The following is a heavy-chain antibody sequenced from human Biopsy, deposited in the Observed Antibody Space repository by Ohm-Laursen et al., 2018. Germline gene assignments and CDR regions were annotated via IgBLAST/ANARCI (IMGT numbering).Heavy chain of an antibody. Sequence: SLRLSCAASGFTFSSHAMSWVRQAPGKGLECVSLINGSGGSTYYADLVKGRFTISRDNSKNTLYLQMNSLRAEDTAMHYCARDLYDFCGGCPFDPWGQGTLVTVSP. V-gene: IGHV3-23*01. J-gene: IGHJ5*02. CDR2: INGSGGST. CDR3: ARDLYDFCGGCPFDP. CDR1: GFTFSSHA. D-gene: IGHD3-3*01.